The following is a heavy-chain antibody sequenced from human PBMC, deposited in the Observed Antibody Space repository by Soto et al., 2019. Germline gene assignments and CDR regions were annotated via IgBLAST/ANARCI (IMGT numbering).Heavy chain of an antibody. V-gene: IGHV3-7*05. CDR2: IKQDGSEK. D-gene: IGHD5-12*01. CDR3: ARDGYRETVDS. Sequence: EVQLVESGGGLVQPGGSLRLSCAASGLTFSTSWMSWVRQAPGKGLECVANIKQDGSEKSYVDSVKGRFTISRDNAKNSLYLEMKRLRDEDTAVYYCARDGYRETVDSWGEGTLVTVSS. CDR1: GLTFSTSW. J-gene: IGHJ4*02.